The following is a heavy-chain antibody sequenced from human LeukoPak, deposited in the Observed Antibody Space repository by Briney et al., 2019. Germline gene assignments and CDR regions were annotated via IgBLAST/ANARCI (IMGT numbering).Heavy chain of an antibody. J-gene: IGHJ3*02. CDR1: GGTFSSYA. D-gene: IGHD3-22*01. Sequence: SVKVSCKASGGTFSSYAISWVRQAPGQGLEWMGGIIPIFGTANYAQKFQGRVTITADKSTSTAYMELSSLRSEDTAVYYCARPRGNYYDSSGYRDAFDIWGQGTMVTASS. CDR2: IIPIFGTA. V-gene: IGHV1-69*06. CDR3: ARPRGNYYDSSGYRDAFDI.